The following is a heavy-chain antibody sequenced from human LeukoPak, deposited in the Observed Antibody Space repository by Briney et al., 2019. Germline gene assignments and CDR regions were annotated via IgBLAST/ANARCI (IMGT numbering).Heavy chain of an antibody. J-gene: IGHJ4*02. CDR1: GGSISSSSYY. CDR2: IYYSGST. V-gene: IGHV4-39*01. CDR3: ARPAGSGSYSNFDY. Sequence: PSETLSLTCTVSGGSISSSSYYWGWIRQPPGKGLEWIGNIYYSGSTYYNPSLKSRVTISVDTSKNQFSLKLSSVTAADTAVYYCARPAGSGSYSNFDYWGQGTLVTVSS. D-gene: IGHD3-10*01.